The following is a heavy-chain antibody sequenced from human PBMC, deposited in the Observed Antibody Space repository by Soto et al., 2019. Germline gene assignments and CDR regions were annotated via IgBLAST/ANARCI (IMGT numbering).Heavy chain of an antibody. CDR3: AKEMSAPLVVVAATYLMDV. Sequence: GGSLRLSCAASRFTFSSYGMHWVRQAPGKGLEWVAVISYDGSNKYYADSVKGRFTISRDNSKNTLYLQMNSLRAEDTAVYYCAKEMSAPLVVVAATYLMDVWGKGTTVTVSS. CDR1: RFTFSSYG. V-gene: IGHV3-30*18. J-gene: IGHJ6*03. D-gene: IGHD2-15*01. CDR2: ISYDGSNK.